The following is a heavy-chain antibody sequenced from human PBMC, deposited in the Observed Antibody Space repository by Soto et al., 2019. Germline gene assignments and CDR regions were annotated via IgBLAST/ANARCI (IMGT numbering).Heavy chain of an antibody. J-gene: IGHJ6*02. CDR3: AEGVGGYDTNDASYYYGMDV. V-gene: IGHV1-69*01. CDR1: GGTFSSYA. Sequence: QVQLVQSGAEVKKPGSSVKVSCKASGGTFSSYAISWVRQAPGQGLEWLGGIIPIFGTVNYAQKFQGRVTITADESTSSAYMELSSLRSEDTAVYYCAEGVGGYDTNDASYYYGMDVWGQGTTVTVSS. D-gene: IGHD5-12*01. CDR2: IIPIFGTV.